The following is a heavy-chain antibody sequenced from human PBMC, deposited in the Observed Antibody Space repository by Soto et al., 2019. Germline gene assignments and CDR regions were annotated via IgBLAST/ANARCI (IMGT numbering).Heavy chain of an antibody. CDR2: INHLGSI. V-gene: IGHV4-34*01. D-gene: IGHD2-21*01. J-gene: IGHJ6*03. Sequence: SETLSLTCVVSGGSLSDHFWSWIRQPPGMALEWIGEINHLGSINYNPSLKSRVTMSVDTSKNQFSLTLNSVTAADTATYYCARGGISHWAYFYYMDVWDRGTTVTVSS. CDR1: GGSLSDHF. CDR3: ARGGISHWAYFYYMDV.